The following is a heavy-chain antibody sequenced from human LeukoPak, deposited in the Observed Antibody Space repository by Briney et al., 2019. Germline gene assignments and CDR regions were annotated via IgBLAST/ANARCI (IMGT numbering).Heavy chain of an antibody. CDR3: AKEGPFQYFDY. V-gene: IGHV3-30-3*01. CDR2: ISYDGSNK. D-gene: IGHD2/OR15-2a*01. Sequence: GRSLRLSCAASGFTFSSYAMHWVRQAPGKGLQWVTVISYDGSNKYYADSVKGRFTISRVNSKNTLYLQMNSLRAEDTAVYYCAKEGPFQYFDYWGQGTLVTVSS. CDR1: GFTFSSYA. J-gene: IGHJ4*02.